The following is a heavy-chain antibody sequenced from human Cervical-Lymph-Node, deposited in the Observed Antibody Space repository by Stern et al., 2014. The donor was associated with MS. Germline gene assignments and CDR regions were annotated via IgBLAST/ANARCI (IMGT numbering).Heavy chain of an antibody. CDR3: ARLLEDYWYFDL. CDR2: IYYSGST. CDR1: GGSISSSSYY. Sequence: KLVESGPGLVKPSETLSLTCTVSGGSISSSSYYWGWIRQPPGKGLEWIGSIYYSGSTYYNPSLQSRVTISVDTSKNQFSLQLSSVTAADTAVYYCARLLEDYWYFDLWGRGTLVTVSS. J-gene: IGHJ2*01. V-gene: IGHV4-39*01.